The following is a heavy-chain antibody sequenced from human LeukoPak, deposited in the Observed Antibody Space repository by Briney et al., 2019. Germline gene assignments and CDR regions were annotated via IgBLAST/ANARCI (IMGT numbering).Heavy chain of an antibody. V-gene: IGHV1-46*01. CDR1: GYTFTSYY. D-gene: IGHD3-22*01. CDR2: INPSGGST. J-gene: IGHJ4*02. Sequence: GASVKVSCKSCGYTFTSYYMHWVRPAPGQGLEWMGIINPSGGSTSYAQKFQGRVTMTRDMSTSTVYMELSSLRSEDTAVYYCARGNYYDSSGYLFDYWGQGILVTVSS. CDR3: ARGNYYDSSGYLFDY.